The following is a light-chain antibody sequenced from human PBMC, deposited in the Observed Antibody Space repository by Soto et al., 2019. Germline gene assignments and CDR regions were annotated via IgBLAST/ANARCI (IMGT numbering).Light chain of an antibody. Sequence: EIVLTQSPATLSLSPGERATLSCRASQGVSSYLAWYQQKPGQAPRLLIYDASNRATGIPARFSGSGSGTDFTLTISSLEPEDFPVYYCQQRSNWPPAFGQGTKLEIK. CDR1: QGVSSY. J-gene: IGKJ2*01. CDR3: QQRSNWPPA. V-gene: IGKV3-11*01. CDR2: DAS.